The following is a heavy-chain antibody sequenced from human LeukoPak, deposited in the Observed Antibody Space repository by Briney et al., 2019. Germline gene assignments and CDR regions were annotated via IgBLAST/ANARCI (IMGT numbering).Heavy chain of an antibody. Sequence: SVKVSCKASGFTFTSSAVQWVRQARGQRLEWIGWIVVGSGNTNYAQKFQERVTITRDMSTSTAYMELSSLRSEDTAVYYCAAERCSSTSCYDDYYYFMDVWGKGTTVTVSS. CDR1: GFTFTSSA. J-gene: IGHJ6*03. CDR3: AAERCSSTSCYDDYYYFMDV. CDR2: IVVGSGNT. V-gene: IGHV1-58*01. D-gene: IGHD2-2*01.